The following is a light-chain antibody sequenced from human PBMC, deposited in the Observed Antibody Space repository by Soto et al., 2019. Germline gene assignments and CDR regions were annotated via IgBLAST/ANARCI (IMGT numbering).Light chain of an antibody. Sequence: EIVLTQSPGTLSLSPGARATLSCSASEGVSSIYVAWYQQKPGHTPTLLIYGASTRATGIPDRCSGSGSGTDFPLTIDRLEPEDFAEYYCQQSLNPKTFGQGTKVDIK. CDR1: EGVSSIY. CDR2: GAS. V-gene: IGKV3-20*01. CDR3: QQSLNPKT. J-gene: IGKJ1*01.